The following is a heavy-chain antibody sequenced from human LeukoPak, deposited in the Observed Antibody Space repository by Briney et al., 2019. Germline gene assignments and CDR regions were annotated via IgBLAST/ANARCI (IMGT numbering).Heavy chain of an antibody. D-gene: IGHD3-22*01. V-gene: IGHV1-18*01. Sequence: ASVKVSCKASGYTFTTYGISWVRQAPGQGLEWMGWISAYNGNTNYAQKLQGRVTMTTDTSTSTAYMELRSLRSDDTAVYYCAISSGYYQSFDYWGQGTLVTVSS. CDR3: AISSGYYQSFDY. CDR1: GYTFTTYG. J-gene: IGHJ4*02. CDR2: ISAYNGNT.